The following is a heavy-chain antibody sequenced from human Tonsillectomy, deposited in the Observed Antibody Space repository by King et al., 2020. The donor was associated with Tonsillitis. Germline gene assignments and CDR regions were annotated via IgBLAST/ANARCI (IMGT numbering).Heavy chain of an antibody. CDR1: GYSFSSYW. CDR3: ATYFDSSGYPDY. Sequence: VQLVESVAEVKKPGESLKISCTASGYSFSSYWIGWVRQMPGKGLEWMGIIYPGDSDTRYSPSFQGQVTISADKSISTAYLQWSSLKASDTAMYYCATYFDSSGYPDYWGQGTLVTVSS. V-gene: IGHV5-51*01. J-gene: IGHJ4*02. D-gene: IGHD3-22*01. CDR2: IYPGDSDT.